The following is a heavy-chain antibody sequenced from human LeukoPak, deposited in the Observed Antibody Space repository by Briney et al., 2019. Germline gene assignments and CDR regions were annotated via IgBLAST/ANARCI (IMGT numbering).Heavy chain of an antibody. CDR3: ASLYGSGSYYPYYYYYMDV. CDR2: IYTSGST. D-gene: IGHD3-10*01. J-gene: IGHJ6*03. CDR1: GGSISSYY. Sequence: SETLSLTCTVSGGSISSYYWSWIRQPAGKGLEWIGRIYTSGSTNYNPSLKSRVTMSVDTSKNQFSLKLSSVTAADTAVYYCASLYGSGSYYPYYYYYMDVWGKGTTVTVSS. V-gene: IGHV4-4*07.